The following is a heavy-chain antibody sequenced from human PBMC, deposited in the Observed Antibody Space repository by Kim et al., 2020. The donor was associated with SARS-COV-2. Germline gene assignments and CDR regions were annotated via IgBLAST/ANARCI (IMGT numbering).Heavy chain of an antibody. V-gene: IGHV4-31*03. CDR1: GGSISSGGYY. J-gene: IGHJ6*02. CDR2: IYYSGST. Sequence: SETLSLTCTVSGGSISSGGYYWSWIRQHPGKGLEWIGYIYYSGSTYYNPSLKSRVTISVDTSKNQFSLKLSSVTAADTAVYYCARDSPTARGYYYGMDVWGQGTTVTVSS. CDR3: ARDSPTARGYYYGMDV. D-gene: IGHD3-10*01.